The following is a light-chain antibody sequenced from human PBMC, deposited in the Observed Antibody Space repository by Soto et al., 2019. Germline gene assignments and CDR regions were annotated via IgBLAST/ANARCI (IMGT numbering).Light chain of an antibody. V-gene: IGLV1-51*01. CDR2: DNN. CDR3: GTWDSSLSAYV. Sequence: QSVLTQPPSVSAAPGQKVTISCSGSSSNIGNNYVSWYQQLPGTAPKLLIYDNNKRPSAIPDRFSGPKSGTSATLCITGLQTGGEADYYCGTWDSSLSAYVFGTGTKV. J-gene: IGLJ1*01. CDR1: SSNIGNNY.